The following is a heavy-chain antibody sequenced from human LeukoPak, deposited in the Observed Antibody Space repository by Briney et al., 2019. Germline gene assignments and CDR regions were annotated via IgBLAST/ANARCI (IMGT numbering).Heavy chain of an antibody. D-gene: IGHD5-18*01. CDR1: GFTLSSYW. Sequence: GGSLRLSCAASGFTLSSYWMHWVRQAPGKGLVWVSRIKGDGSTTAYADSVKGRFTISRDNAKNTLYLQMNSLSAEDTAVYYCARDNSPGWFGPWGQGTLVTVSS. J-gene: IGHJ5*02. V-gene: IGHV3-74*01. CDR2: IKGDGSTT. CDR3: ARDNSPGWFGP.